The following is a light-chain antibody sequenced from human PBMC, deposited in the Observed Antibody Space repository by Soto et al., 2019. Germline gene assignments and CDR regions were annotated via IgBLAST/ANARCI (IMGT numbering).Light chain of an antibody. CDR3: KQYASHPYT. CDR1: QTISSW. J-gene: IGKJ2*01. Sequence: PSTLSGSVGDRVTITCRASQTISSWLAWYQQKPGKAPKLLIYKASTLKSGVPSRFSGSGSGTEFTLTIRSLQPDDCATYHCKQYASHPYTFGQGTKVDIK. CDR2: KAS. V-gene: IGKV1-5*03.